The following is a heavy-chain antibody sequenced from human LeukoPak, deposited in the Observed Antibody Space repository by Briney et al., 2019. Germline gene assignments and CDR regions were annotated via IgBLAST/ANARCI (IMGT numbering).Heavy chain of an antibody. CDR1: GFTFSSYS. CDR3: ARDSRITMVRGSDAFDI. CDR2: ISSSSSYI. V-gene: IGHV3-21*01. D-gene: IGHD3-10*01. Sequence: GGSLRLSCAASGFTFSSYSMNWVRQAPGKGLEWVSSISSSSSYIYYADSVKGRFTISRDNAKNSLYLQMNSLRAEDTAVYYCARDSRITMVRGSDAFDIWGQGTMVTVSS. J-gene: IGHJ3*02.